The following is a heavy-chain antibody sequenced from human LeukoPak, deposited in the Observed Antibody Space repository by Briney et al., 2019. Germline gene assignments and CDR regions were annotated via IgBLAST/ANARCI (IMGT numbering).Heavy chain of an antibody. J-gene: IGHJ4*02. CDR2: IYGGGST. Sequence: GGSLRLSCAASGFTVSSNYMSWVRQAPGKGLEWVSLIYGGGSTYYADSVKGRFTISRDNSKNTLYLQLNSLRAEDTAVYYCARGPPGDWFGELPNPPDYWGQGTLVTVSS. D-gene: IGHD3-10*01. V-gene: IGHV3-66*01. CDR3: ARGPPGDWFGELPNPPDY. CDR1: GFTVSSNY.